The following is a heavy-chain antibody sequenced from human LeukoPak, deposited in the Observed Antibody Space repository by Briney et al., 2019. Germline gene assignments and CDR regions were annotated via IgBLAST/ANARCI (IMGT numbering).Heavy chain of an antibody. J-gene: IGHJ4*02. D-gene: IGHD4-17*01. CDR3: ARSYNYGDVFNF. CDR1: AFTFSSYW. Sequence: GGSLRLSCAASAFTFSSYWMHWVRHAPGKGLMWVSRINSDGSSTSYADSVKGRFTISRDNAKNTLYLQMNSLRAEDTAVYHCARSYNYGDVFNFWGQGTLVTVSS. V-gene: IGHV3-74*01. CDR2: INSDGSST.